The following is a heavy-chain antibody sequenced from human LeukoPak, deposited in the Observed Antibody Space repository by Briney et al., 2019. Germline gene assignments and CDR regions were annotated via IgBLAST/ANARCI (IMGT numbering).Heavy chain of an antibody. D-gene: IGHD3-3*01. CDR3: MKMLYYDFWSGADFDY. V-gene: IGHV3-23*01. J-gene: IGHJ4*02. Sequence: GGSLRLSCAASGFTFSSYAMSWVRQAPGKGLEWVSAISGSGGSTYYADSVKGRFTISRDNSKNTLYLQMTSLRAEDTAVYHCMKMLYYDFWSGADFDYWGRGTLVTVSS. CDR1: GFTFSSYA. CDR2: ISGSGGST.